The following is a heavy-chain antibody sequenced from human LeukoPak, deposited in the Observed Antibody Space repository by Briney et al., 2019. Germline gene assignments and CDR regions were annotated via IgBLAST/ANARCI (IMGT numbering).Heavy chain of an antibody. V-gene: IGHV3-48*03. CDR2: NSSSGSTI. CDR1: GFTFSSYE. J-gene: IGHJ4*02. D-gene: IGHD3-22*01. CDR3: ATHDSSGPEGGY. Sequence: GGSLRLSCAASGFTFSSYEMNWVRQAPGKGLEWVSYNSSSGSTIYYADSVKGRFTISRDNAKNSLYLQMNSLRAEDTAVYYCATHDSSGPEGGYWGQGTLVTVSS.